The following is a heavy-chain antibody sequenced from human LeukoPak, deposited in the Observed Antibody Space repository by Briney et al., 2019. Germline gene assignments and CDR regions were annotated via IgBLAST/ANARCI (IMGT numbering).Heavy chain of an antibody. Sequence: SVKVSCKASGGTFSSYAISWVRQAPGQGLEWMGGIIPIFGTANYAQKFQGRVTITTDESTSTAYMELSSLRSEDTAVYYCAREGFCSSTSCPYNWFDPWGQGTLVTVSS. CDR3: AREGFCSSTSCPYNWFDP. J-gene: IGHJ5*02. V-gene: IGHV1-69*05. D-gene: IGHD2-2*01. CDR2: IIPIFGTA. CDR1: GGTFSSYA.